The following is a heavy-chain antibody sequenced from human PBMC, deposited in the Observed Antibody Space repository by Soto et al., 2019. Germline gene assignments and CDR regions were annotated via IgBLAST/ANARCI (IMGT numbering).Heavy chain of an antibody. V-gene: IGHV3-23*01. D-gene: IGHD6-13*01. CDR1: GFTFSSYA. CDR2: ISGSGGST. CDR3: AKAGYSSSWYPGWFDP. J-gene: IGHJ5*02. Sequence: GGSLRVSCAASGFTFSSYAMSWVRQAPGKGLEWVSAISGSGGSTYYADSVKGRFTISRDNSKNTLYLQMNSLRAEDTAVYYCAKAGYSSSWYPGWFDPWGQGTLVTVSS.